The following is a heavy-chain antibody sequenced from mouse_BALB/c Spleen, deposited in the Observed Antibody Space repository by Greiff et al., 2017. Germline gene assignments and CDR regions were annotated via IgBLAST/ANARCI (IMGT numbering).Heavy chain of an antibody. CDR2: IWGDGST. CDR1: GFSLTGYG. Sequence: VKLVESGPGLVAPSQSLSITCTVSGFSLTGYGVNWVRQPPGKGLEWLGMIWGDGSTDYNSALKSRLSISKDNSKSQVFLKMNSLQTDDTARYYCARERGNYEWYFDVWGAGTTVTVSS. CDR3: ARERGNYEWYFDV. D-gene: IGHD2-1*01. J-gene: IGHJ1*01. V-gene: IGHV2-6-7*01.